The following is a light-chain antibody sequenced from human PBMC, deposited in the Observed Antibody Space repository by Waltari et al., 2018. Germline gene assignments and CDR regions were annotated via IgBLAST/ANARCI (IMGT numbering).Light chain of an antibody. Sequence: VVMTQSQLSLHVTLGQPASFSYRSSQRLLHSDGKIYLNWVQQRPGQSPRRRIYKVSNRDSGVPDRFSGSGSGTDFSLKINRVEAEDVAVYYCMQATHWPPTFGQGTRLEIK. J-gene: IGKJ5*01. CDR2: KVS. CDR3: MQATHWPPT. V-gene: IGKV2-30*02. CDR1: QRLLHSDGKIY.